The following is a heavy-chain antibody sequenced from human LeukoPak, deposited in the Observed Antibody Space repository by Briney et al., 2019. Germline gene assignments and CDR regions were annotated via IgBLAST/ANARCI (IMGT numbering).Heavy chain of an antibody. Sequence: GGSLRLSCAASGFTFSSYAMSWVRQAPGKGLEWVSAISGSGGSTYYADSVKGRFTISRDNSKNTLYLQMNSLRAEDTAVYYCAKEGYYDSSGSPTGYFDYWGQGTLVTVSS. CDR1: GFTFSSYA. V-gene: IGHV3-23*01. D-gene: IGHD3-22*01. J-gene: IGHJ4*02. CDR2: ISGSGGST. CDR3: AKEGYYDSSGSPTGYFDY.